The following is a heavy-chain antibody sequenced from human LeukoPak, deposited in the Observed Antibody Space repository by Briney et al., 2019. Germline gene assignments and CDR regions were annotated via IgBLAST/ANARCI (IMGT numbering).Heavy chain of an antibody. CDR1: GGSISSGDYY. J-gene: IGHJ5*02. Sequence: SETLSLTXTVSGGSISSGDYYWTWIRQPAGQGPEWIGRIHTTGSTNYSPSLQSRVTISIDTSKNQFSLRLSSVTAADTAVYFCARVWNRGWLDPWGQGTLVTVSS. CDR2: IHTTGST. D-gene: IGHD7-27*01. V-gene: IGHV4-61*02. CDR3: ARVWNRGWLDP.